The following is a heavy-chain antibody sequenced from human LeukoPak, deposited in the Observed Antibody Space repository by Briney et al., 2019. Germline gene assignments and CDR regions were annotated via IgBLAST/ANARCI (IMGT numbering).Heavy chain of an antibody. Sequence: PSETLSLTCVVYGGSFSGYYWSWIRQPPGKGLEWIGYIFYTGSTNYNPSLKSRVTISVLTSKNRFSLKLSSVTAADTAVYYCATLTGGDDAFDIWGQGTMVTVSS. CDR3: ATLTGGDDAFDI. D-gene: IGHD4-23*01. CDR1: GGSFSGYY. CDR2: IFYTGST. J-gene: IGHJ3*02. V-gene: IGHV4-59*01.